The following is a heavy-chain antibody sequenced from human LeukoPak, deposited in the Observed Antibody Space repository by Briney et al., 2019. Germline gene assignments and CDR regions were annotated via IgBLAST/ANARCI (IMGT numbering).Heavy chain of an antibody. CDR3: ARDREDSSSPDLPNRFDP. D-gene: IGHD6-6*01. CDR2: IWYDGSNK. Sequence: GGSLRLSCAASGFTFSSYGMHWVRQAPGKGLEWVAVIWYDGSNKYYADSVKGRFTIPRDNSKNTLYLQMNSLRAEDTAVYYCARDREDSSSPDLPNRFDPWGQGTLVTVSS. CDR1: GFTFSSYG. J-gene: IGHJ5*02. V-gene: IGHV3-33*01.